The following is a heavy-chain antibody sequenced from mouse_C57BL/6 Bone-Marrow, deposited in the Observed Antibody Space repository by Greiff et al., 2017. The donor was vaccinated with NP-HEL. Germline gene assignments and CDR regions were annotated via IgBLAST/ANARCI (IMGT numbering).Heavy chain of an antibody. CDR2: ISSGSITI. Sequence: EVKLVESGGGLVKPGGSLKLSCAASGLTFSDYGMHWVRQAPAKGLEWVAYISSGSITIYYADTVKCRFTISRDNAKNTLFLQMTSLRSEDTAMYYCARYDYLYAMDYWGQGTSVTVSS. J-gene: IGHJ4*01. V-gene: IGHV5-17*01. CDR1: GLTFSDYG. CDR3: ARYDYLYAMDY. D-gene: IGHD2-4*01.